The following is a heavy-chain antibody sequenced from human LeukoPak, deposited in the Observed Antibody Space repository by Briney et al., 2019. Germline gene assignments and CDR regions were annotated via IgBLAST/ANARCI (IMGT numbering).Heavy chain of an antibody. Sequence: SGGSLRLSCAASGFTFSNYAMSWVRQAPGKGLEWVSAVSGSGGSIYYADSVKGRFTISRDNAKNSLYLQMNSLRAEDTAVYYCARGDYYDSSGYYSEGEGMDVWGQGTTVTVSS. CDR1: GFTFSNYA. D-gene: IGHD3-22*01. CDR3: ARGDYYDSSGYYSEGEGMDV. J-gene: IGHJ6*02. CDR2: VSGSGGSI. V-gene: IGHV3-23*01.